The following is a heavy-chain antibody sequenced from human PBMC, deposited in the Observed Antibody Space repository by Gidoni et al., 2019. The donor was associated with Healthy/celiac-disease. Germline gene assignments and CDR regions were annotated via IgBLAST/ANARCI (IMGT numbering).Heavy chain of an antibody. CDR2: IYTSGST. V-gene: IGHV4-4*07. J-gene: IGHJ4*02. D-gene: IGHD3-10*01. CDR1: GGSISSYY. Sequence: QVQLQASGPGLVTPSATLSLTCTVSGGSISSYYWSWIRPPAGKGLEWIGRIYTSGSTNYNPSLKSRVTMLVDTSKNQFSLKLSSVTAADTAVYYCARDRGRFGGTPFDYWGQGTLVTVSS. CDR3: ARDRGRFGGTPFDY.